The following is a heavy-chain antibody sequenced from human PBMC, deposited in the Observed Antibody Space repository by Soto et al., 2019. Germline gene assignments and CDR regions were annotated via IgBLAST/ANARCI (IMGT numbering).Heavy chain of an antibody. CDR2: VSHDGSNK. J-gene: IGHJ5*02. Sequence: HPGGSLRLSCAVFGFTFSDYPMYWVRQAPGKGLEWVAIVSHDGSNKWYADFVKGRFTISRDNVKNTLYLQMNNLRAEDTAVYYCVRCWGSGDGTNLGYNWLDPWGQGTLVTVS. D-gene: IGHD3-16*01. CDR3: VRCWGSGDGTNLGYNWLDP. V-gene: IGHV3-30*04. CDR1: GFTFSDYP.